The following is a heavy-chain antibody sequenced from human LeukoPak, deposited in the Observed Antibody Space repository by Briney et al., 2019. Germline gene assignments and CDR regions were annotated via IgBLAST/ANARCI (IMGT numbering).Heavy chain of an antibody. D-gene: IGHD4-23*01. J-gene: IGHJ3*02. CDR1: GYTFTSYG. V-gene: IGHV1-18*01. Sequence: ASVTVSCKASGYTFTSYGISWVRQAPGQGLEWMGWISAYNGNTNYAQKLQGRVTMTTDTCTSTAYMELRSLRSDDTAVYYCARVLDYGGNSGAFDIWGQGTMVTVSS. CDR2: ISAYNGNT. CDR3: ARVLDYGGNSGAFDI.